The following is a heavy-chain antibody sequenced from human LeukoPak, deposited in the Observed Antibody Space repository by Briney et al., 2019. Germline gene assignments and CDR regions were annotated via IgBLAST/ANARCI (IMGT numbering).Heavy chain of an antibody. J-gene: IGHJ4*02. D-gene: IGHD2/OR15-2a*01. Sequence: GGSLRLSCAASGFSFMNAWMIWVRQAPGKGLEWVGRIKSDADGGTPDYAAPARGRFTISRDDSKNTLYLQMNSLKTEDTAVYYCTTFYHEYSPYWGRGTLVTVSS. CDR3: TTFYHEYSPY. CDR1: GFSFMNAW. V-gene: IGHV3-15*01. CDR2: IKSDADGGTP.